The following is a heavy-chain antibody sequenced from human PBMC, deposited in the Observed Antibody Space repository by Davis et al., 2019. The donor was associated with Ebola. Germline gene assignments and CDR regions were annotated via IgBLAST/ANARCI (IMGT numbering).Heavy chain of an antibody. Sequence: PSETLSLTCTVSGGSISSYYWSWIRQPAGKGLEWIGRIYTSGSTNYNPSLKSRVTMSVDTSKNQFSLKLSSVTAADTAVYYCARGRCSSTSCYTGMDVWGQGTTVTVSS. CDR2: IYTSGST. D-gene: IGHD2-2*02. CDR1: GGSISSYY. CDR3: ARGRCSSTSCYTGMDV. V-gene: IGHV4-4*07. J-gene: IGHJ6*02.